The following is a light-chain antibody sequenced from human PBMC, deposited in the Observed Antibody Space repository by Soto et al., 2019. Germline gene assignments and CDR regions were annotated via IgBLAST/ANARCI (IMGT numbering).Light chain of an antibody. Sequence: EIVMTQSPATLSVSPGERATLSCRASQSVGSNLAWYQQKPGQAPRLLIYGASTRATGIPARFSGSGSGTEFTLTISSLKSEDFAVYYCHQYHNWPPGTFGQGTKVEIK. CDR2: GAS. J-gene: IGKJ1*01. V-gene: IGKV3-15*01. CDR3: HQYHNWPPGT. CDR1: QSVGSN.